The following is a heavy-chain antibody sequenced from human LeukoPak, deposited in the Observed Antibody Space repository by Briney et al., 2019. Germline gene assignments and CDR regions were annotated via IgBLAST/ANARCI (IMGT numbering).Heavy chain of an antibody. V-gene: IGHV4-59*08. CDR1: GGSISSYY. J-gene: IGHJ4*02. Sequence: SETLSLTCTVSGGSISSYYWSWIRQPPGKGLEWIGYIYYSGSTNYNPSLKSRVTISVDTSKNQFSLKLSSVTAADTAVYYCARYLAYCGGDCYSAFDYWGQGTLVTVSS. CDR2: IYYSGST. D-gene: IGHD2-21*02. CDR3: ARYLAYCGGDCYSAFDY.